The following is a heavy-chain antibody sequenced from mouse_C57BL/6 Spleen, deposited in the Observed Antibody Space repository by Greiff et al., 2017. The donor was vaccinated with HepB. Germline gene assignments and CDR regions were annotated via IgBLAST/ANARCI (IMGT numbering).Heavy chain of an antibody. D-gene: IGHD1-1*01. CDR1: GFNIKNTY. Sequence: EVQLQQSVAELVRPGASVKLSCTASGFNIKNTYMHWVKQRPEQGLEWIGRIDPANGNTKYAPKFQGKATITADTSSNTAYLQLSSLTSEDTAIYYCASTFYYGSRGYYFDYWGQGTTLTVSS. J-gene: IGHJ2*01. V-gene: IGHV14-3*01. CDR3: ASTFYYGSRGYYFDY. CDR2: IDPANGNT.